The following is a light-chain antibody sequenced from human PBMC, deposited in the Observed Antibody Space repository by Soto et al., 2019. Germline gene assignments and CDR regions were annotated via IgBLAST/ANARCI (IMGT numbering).Light chain of an antibody. J-gene: IGKJ2*01. CDR3: QQYNTSPHYP. Sequence: DIVLTQSPDTLSLAPGERATLSCRASESVTFGYLAWYQQRPGQSPRLLFLEASSRAPGIPDRFSDGGSGTDFTLTIHRVEPDDFAVYYCQQYNTSPHYPFGQGNRLEIK. CDR1: ESVTFGY. V-gene: IGKV3-20*01. CDR2: EAS.